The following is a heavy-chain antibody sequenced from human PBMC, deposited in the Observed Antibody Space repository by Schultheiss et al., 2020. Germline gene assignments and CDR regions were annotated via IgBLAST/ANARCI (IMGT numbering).Heavy chain of an antibody. CDR3: AREGPTIEAEGGMDV. J-gene: IGHJ6*02. V-gene: IGHV3-48*04. CDR2: ISSSGSTI. D-gene: IGHD4/OR15-4a*01. CDR1: GFTFSSYW. Sequence: GGSLRLSCAASGFTFSSYWMHWVRQAPGKGLEWVSYISSSGSTIYYADSVKGRFTISRDNAKNSLYLQMNSLRAEDTAVYYCAREGPTIEAEGGMDVWGQGTTVTVSS.